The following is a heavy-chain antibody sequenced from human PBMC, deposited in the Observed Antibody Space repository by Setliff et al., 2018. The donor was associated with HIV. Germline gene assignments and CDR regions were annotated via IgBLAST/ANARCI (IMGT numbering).Heavy chain of an antibody. CDR1: GYTFTGYY. D-gene: IGHD2-21*02. CDR3: ARRAPCGGDCFAFDY. V-gene: IGHV1-2*02. J-gene: IGHJ4*02. CDR2: INPNSGGT. Sequence: ASVKVSCKASGYTFTGYYMHWVRQAPGQGLEWMGWINPNSGGTTYAQKFQGRVTMTRDTSISTAYMEVSRLRSDDTAVYYCARRAPCGGDCFAFDYWGQGTLVTVSS.